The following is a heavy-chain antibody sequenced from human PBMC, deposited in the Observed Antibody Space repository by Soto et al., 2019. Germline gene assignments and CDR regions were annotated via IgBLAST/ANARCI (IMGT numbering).Heavy chain of an antibody. Sequence: GGSLRLSCAASGFRVSNNHMSWVRQAPGKGLEWVSLIHIDGNTYYTDAVKGRFTISRDYSKNTLFLQMNNLRAEDTALYYCARDGSGPFGYWGQGTQVTVSS. V-gene: IGHV3-53*01. CDR2: IHIDGNT. D-gene: IGHD2-15*01. CDR1: GFRVSNNH. CDR3: ARDGSGPFGY. J-gene: IGHJ4*02.